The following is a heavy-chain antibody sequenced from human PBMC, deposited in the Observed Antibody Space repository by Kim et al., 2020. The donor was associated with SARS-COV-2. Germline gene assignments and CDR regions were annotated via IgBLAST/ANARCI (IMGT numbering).Heavy chain of an antibody. V-gene: IGHV1-18*01. J-gene: IGHJ6*02. CDR3: ARDDGLEFYYYYYGMDV. Sequence: ASVKVSCKASGYTFTSYGISWVRQAPGQGLEWMGWISAYNGNTNYAQKLQGRVTMTTDTSTSTAYMELRSLRSDDTAVYYCARDDGLEFYYYYYGMDVWGQGTTVTVSS. CDR1: GYTFTSYG. D-gene: IGHD3-10*01. CDR2: ISAYNGNT.